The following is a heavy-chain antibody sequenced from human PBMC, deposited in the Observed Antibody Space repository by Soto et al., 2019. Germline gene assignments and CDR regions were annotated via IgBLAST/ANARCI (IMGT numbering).Heavy chain of an antibody. CDR2: ISYDGSNK. Sequence: LRLSCAASGFTFSSYGMHWVRQAPGKGLEWVAVISYDGSNKYYADSVKGRFTISRDNSKNTLYLQMNSLRAEDTAVYYCAKDLEYYYYYGMDVWGQGTTVTVSS. CDR1: GFTFSSYG. J-gene: IGHJ6*02. V-gene: IGHV3-30*18. CDR3: AKDLEYYYYYGMDV.